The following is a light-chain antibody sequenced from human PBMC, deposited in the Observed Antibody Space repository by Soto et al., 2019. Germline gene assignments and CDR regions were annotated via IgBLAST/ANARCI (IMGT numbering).Light chain of an antibody. CDR1: QGITIA. V-gene: IGKV1-13*02. J-gene: IGKJ4*01. CDR3: QQFNSYPLT. Sequence: AIQLTQSPSSLSASVGDRVTITCRASQGITIALAWYQQKPGKAPKLLIYDASLLESGVPSRFSGSGSGSDFTLTISSLQPEDFARYYCQQFNSYPLTFGGGTKVEIK. CDR2: DAS.